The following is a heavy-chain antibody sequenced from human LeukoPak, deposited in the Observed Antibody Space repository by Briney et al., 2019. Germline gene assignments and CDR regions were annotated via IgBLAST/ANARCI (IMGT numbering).Heavy chain of an antibody. D-gene: IGHD5-18*01. CDR1: GFTFDNYA. CDR2: ISGSGDDT. V-gene: IGHV3-23*01. Sequence: PGGSLRLSCAAAGFTFDNYAMHWVRQAPGKGLEWVSGISGSGDDTYYAAPVKGRFIVSRDTSKNTLYLQMNSLRAEDTAVYYCAKDPLNTLMVSPTFDYWGQGTLVTVSS. CDR3: AKDPLNTLMVSPTFDY. J-gene: IGHJ4*02.